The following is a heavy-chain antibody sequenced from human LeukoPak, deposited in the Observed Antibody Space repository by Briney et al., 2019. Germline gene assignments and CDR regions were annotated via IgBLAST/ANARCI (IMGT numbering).Heavy chain of an antibody. CDR1: GGSISSYY. CDR3: ARARTMAVYFDY. CDR2: IYYSGST. J-gene: IGHJ4*02. D-gene: IGHD3-3*01. Sequence: SETLSLTCTVSGGSISSYYWSWIRQPPGKGLEWIGYIYYSGSTNYNPSLKSRVTISVDTSKNQFSLKLSSVTAADTAAYYCARARTMAVYFDYWGQGTLVTVSS. V-gene: IGHV4-59*01.